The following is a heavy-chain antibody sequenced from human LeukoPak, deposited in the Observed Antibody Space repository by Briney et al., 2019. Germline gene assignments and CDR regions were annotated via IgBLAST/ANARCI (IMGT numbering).Heavy chain of an antibody. J-gene: IGHJ6*03. V-gene: IGHV1-69*05. CDR2: IIPIFGTA. CDR3: AVGTGYYYYYMDV. CDR1: GGTFSSYA. Sequence: ASVKVSCKASGGTFSSYAISWVRQAPGQGLEWMGGIIPIFGTANYAQKFQGRVTITTDESTSTAYMELSSLRSEDPAVYYCAVGTGYYYYYMDVWGKGTTVTVSS. D-gene: IGHD1-1*01.